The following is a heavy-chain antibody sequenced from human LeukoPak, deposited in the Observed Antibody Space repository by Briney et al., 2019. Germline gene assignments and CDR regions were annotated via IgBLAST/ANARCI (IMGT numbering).Heavy chain of an antibody. CDR2: ISAYNGNT. Sequence: ASVKVSCKASGYTFTSYGISWVRQAPGQGLEWMGWISAYNGNTNYARKLQGRVTMTTDTSTSTAYMELRSLRSDDTAVYYCARDLGDYGGYYGMDVWGQGTTVTVSS. V-gene: IGHV1-18*01. D-gene: IGHD4-23*01. CDR1: GYTFTSYG. J-gene: IGHJ6*02. CDR3: ARDLGDYGGYYGMDV.